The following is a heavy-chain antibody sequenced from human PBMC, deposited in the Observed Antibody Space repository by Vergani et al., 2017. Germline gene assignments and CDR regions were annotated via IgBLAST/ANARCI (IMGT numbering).Heavy chain of an antibody. Sequence: EVQLVESGGGIVKPGGSLRLSCVASGFSFRNAWMNWVRRTPGKGLEWVGRIKSTFDRGTTDYAAAVKGRFTISRDDSKNPLFLQMNGLKTEDIGVYYCTTDPRYCGDGSCXWLRDHQYYAMDVWGQGTTVTVSS. D-gene: IGHD2-21*01. V-gene: IGHV3-15*07. CDR1: GFSFRNAW. J-gene: IGHJ6*02. CDR3: TTDPRYCGDGSCXWLRDHQYYAMDV. CDR2: IKSTFDRGTT.